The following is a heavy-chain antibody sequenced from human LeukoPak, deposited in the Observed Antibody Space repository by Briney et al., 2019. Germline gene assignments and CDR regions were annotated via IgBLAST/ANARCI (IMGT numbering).Heavy chain of an antibody. CDR1: GGSISNYY. CDR3: ARGYPGAPRPGRYYDFWSGTPFDY. V-gene: IGHV4-59*12. J-gene: IGHJ4*02. D-gene: IGHD3-3*01. Sequence: PSETLSLTCTVSGGSISNYYWSWIRQPPGKGLEWIGYISYSGSTNYNPSLKSRVTISVDTSKNQFSLKLSSVTAADTAVYYCARGYPGAPRPGRYYDFWSGTPFDYWGQGTLVTVSS. CDR2: ISYSGST.